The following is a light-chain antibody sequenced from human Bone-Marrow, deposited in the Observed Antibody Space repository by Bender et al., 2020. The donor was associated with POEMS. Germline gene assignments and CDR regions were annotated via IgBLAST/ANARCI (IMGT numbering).Light chain of an antibody. CDR3: QTWDSSTAV. CDR1: GLGDKY. J-gene: IGLJ3*02. Sequence: SYDLTQPPSVSVSPGQTASITCSGDGLGDKYVCWYQRKPGQSPILVIYQDDKRPSGIPERISGSNSGNTATLTISGAQAMDEADYYCQTWDSSTAVFGGGTKLTVL. CDR2: QDD. V-gene: IGLV3-1*01.